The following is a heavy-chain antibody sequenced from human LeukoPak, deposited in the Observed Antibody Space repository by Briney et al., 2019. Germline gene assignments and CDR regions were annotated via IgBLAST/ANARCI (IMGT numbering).Heavy chain of an antibody. CDR3: TRGGSSGPEGWFDP. J-gene: IGHJ5*02. Sequence: SVKVSCKASGGTFSSYTISWVRQAPGQGLEWMGRIIPILGIANYAQKFQGRVTITADKSTSTAYMELRSLRSDDTAVYYCTRGGSSGPEGWFDPWAQGTLVTVSS. CDR2: IIPILGIA. V-gene: IGHV1-69*02. D-gene: IGHD6-19*01. CDR1: GGTFSSYT.